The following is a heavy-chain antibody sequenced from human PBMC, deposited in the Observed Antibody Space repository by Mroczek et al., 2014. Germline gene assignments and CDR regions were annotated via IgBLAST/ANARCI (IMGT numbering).Heavy chain of an antibody. Sequence: SWWKSGPVLVNPHETLTLTCTVSGFSLSNARMGVSWIRQPPREGPGVACTHFFVMTKNTYSTSLKSRLTISKDTSKSQVVLTMTNMDPVDTATYYCARIRKGSGWYNPYFDYWGQGTLVTVSS. D-gene: IGHD6-19*01. CDR2: FFVMTK. J-gene: IGHJ4*02. CDR1: GFSLSNARMG. CDR3: ARIRKGSGWYNPYFDY. V-gene: IGHV2-26*01.